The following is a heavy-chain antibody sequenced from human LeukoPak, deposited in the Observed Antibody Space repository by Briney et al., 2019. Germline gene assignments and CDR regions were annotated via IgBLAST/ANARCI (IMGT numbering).Heavy chain of an antibody. V-gene: IGHV1-46*01. J-gene: IGHJ4*02. CDR2: INPSGGST. CDR3: ARGGYTSFDY. D-gene: IGHD2-2*02. CDR1: GGTFSSYA. Sequence: ASVKVSCKASGGTFSSYAISWVRQAPGQGLEWMGIINPSGGSTSYAQKFQGRVTLTRDTSTSTVYMELSSLRSEDTAVYYCARGGYTSFDYWGQGTLVTVSS.